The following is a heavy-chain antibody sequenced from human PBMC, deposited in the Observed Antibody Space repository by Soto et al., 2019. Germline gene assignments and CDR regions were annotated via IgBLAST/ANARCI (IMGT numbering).Heavy chain of an antibody. J-gene: IGHJ2*01. CDR3: AKDASGDYDRGYFDL. CDR1: GFNFDDYA. Sequence: QLVESGGGLVQPGRSLRLSCTASGFNFDDYAMQWVRQAPGKGLEWVSGISWSSVNIGYADSVKGRFTISRDNSANSLFLQIDSPRTDDTALYFCAKDASGDYDRGYFDLWGRGTLVTVPS. D-gene: IGHD3-22*01. CDR2: ISWSSVNI. V-gene: IGHV3-9*01.